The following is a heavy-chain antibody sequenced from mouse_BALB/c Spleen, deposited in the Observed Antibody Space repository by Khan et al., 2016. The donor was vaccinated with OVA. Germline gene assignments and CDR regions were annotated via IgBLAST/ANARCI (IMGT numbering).Heavy chain of an antibody. Sequence: VRLQQSGPELVKPGASVKIPCKASGYAFTDYNMDWVKQSHGKSLEWIGDITPNNGGTIYNQNFKGKATLTVDKSSNTAYMELRSLTYEDTAVYYCARGGFGSPCAYWGQGTLVTVSA. CDR3: ARGGFGSPCAY. V-gene: IGHV1-18*01. J-gene: IGHJ3*01. D-gene: IGHD1-1*01. CDR1: GYAFTDYN. CDR2: ITPNNGGT.